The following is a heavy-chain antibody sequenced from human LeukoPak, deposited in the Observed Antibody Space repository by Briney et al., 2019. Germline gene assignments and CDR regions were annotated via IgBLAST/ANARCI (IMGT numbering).Heavy chain of an antibody. CDR2: IKGGGGDP. CDR1: GVTFSTYA. CDR3: AKGGHDFNPFYR. J-gene: IGHJ4*02. D-gene: IGHD1-14*01. V-gene: IGHV3-23*01. Sequence: GGSLRLSCAASGVTFSTYAVGWVRQAPGKGLEWGSSIKGGGGDPFYADSVKGRFTISRDNSKNPLFLQLHGLRAEDSAVYYCAKGGHDFNPFYRWGQGTLVTVSA.